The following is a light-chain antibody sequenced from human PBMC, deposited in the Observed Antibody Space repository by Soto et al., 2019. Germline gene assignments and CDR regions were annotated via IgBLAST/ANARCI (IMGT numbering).Light chain of an antibody. Sequence: IQMTQSPSTLSASVGDRVAITCRASQSIGIWLAWYQQKPGKAPRFLIYKASTLESGVPSRFSGSGSGTEFTLPSSSLQPEDFGSYYCQQSKDYSWTFGQGTKVEI. CDR1: QSIGIW. V-gene: IGKV1-5*03. CDR2: KAS. CDR3: QQSKDYSWT. J-gene: IGKJ1*01.